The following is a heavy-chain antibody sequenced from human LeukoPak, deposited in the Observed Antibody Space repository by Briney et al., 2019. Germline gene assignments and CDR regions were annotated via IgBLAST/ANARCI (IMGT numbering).Heavy chain of an antibody. V-gene: IGHV1-2*06. Sequence: ASVKVSCKASGYTFTDYYIQWVRQAPGQGLEWVGRIYPNNGDTNYAQKFQGRVTMSRDMSISTAYMELSRLGSDDTAVYYCARDRPHNWFDPWGQGTLVTVSS. J-gene: IGHJ5*02. CDR2: IYPNNGDT. CDR1: GYTFTDYY. CDR3: ARDRPHNWFDP.